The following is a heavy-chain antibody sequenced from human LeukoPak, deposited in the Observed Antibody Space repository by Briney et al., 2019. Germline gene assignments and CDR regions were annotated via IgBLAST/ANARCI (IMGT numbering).Heavy chain of an antibody. CDR3: ARKYSSGWYSVFDP. CDR2: IKQDGSEK. D-gene: IGHD6-19*01. V-gene: IGHV3-7*01. J-gene: IGHJ5*02. CDR1: GFTFSSYW. Sequence: GGSLRLSCAASGFTFSSYWMSWVRQAPGKGLEWVANIKQDGSEKYYVDSVKGRFSISRDNAKNSLYLQMNSLRAEDTAVYYCARKYSSGWYSVFDPWGQGTLVTVSS.